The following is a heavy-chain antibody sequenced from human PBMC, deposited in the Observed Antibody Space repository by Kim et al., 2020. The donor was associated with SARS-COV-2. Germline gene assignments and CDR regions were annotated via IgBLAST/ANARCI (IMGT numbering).Heavy chain of an antibody. CDR3: ARERVAGKWSEGGAFDM. J-gene: IGHJ3*02. CDR2: INSDGSST. D-gene: IGHD2-15*01. V-gene: IGHV3-74*01. CDR1: GFIFSSYW. Sequence: GGSLRLSCAASGFIFSSYWMHWVRQAPGKGLVWVSRINSDGSSTSYADSVKGRFTISRDNAKNTLYLQMNSLRAEDTAVYYCARERVAGKWSEGGAFDMWGQRTMVTVSS.